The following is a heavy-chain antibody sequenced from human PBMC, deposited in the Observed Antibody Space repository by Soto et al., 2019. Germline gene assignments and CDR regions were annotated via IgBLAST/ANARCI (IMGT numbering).Heavy chain of an antibody. V-gene: IGHV3-74*01. Sequence: EVQLVESGGGLVQPGGSLRLSCAASGFTLSGRSMHWVRQAPGKGLVYVSGIDSSGTDSSYADSVKGRFTSSRDNAKNMLFLQMNSLRVEDTAVYYCARGWFGPEVWGKGTTVTVSS. CDR1: GFTLSGRS. CDR2: IDSSGTDS. D-gene: IGHD3-10*01. J-gene: IGHJ6*04. CDR3: ARGWFGPEV.